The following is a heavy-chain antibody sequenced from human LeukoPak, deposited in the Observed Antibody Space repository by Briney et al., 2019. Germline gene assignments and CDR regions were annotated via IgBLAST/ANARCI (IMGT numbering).Heavy chain of an antibody. CDR3: AKVEKLRYFDWLAAYYFDY. CDR1: GFTFSSYA. CDR2: ISGSGGST. D-gene: IGHD3-9*01. Sequence: GGSLRLSCAASGFTFSSYAMSWVRQAPGKGLEWVSAISGSGGSTYYADSVKGRFTISRDNSKNTLYLQMHSLRAEDTAVYYCAKVEKLRYFDWLAAYYFDYWGQGTLVTVSS. J-gene: IGHJ4*02. V-gene: IGHV3-23*01.